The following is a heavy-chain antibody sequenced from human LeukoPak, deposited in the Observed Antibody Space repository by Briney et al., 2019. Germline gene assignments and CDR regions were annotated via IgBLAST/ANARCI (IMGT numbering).Heavy chain of an antibody. V-gene: IGHV4-4*07. J-gene: IGHJ4*02. CDR3: ARVALDYYDTSGYLSI. CDR2: IYTSGST. D-gene: IGHD3-22*01. CDR1: GGSISDYY. Sequence: SETLSLTCTVSGGSISDYYWTWIRQPAGKGLEWIGRIYTSGSTNYNPSLKSRVTMSVDTSKNQFTLKLSSVTAAGTAVYYCARVALDYYDTSGYLSIWGQGTLVTVSS.